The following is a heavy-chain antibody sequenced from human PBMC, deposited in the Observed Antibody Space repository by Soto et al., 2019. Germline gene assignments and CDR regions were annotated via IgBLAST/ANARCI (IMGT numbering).Heavy chain of an antibody. V-gene: IGHV3-7*04. D-gene: IGHD2-2*01. J-gene: IGHJ6*02. CDR3: ARGPATAWDYYYYGMDV. Sequence: PGGSLRLSCSASGFTFSSYWMSWVRQAPGKGLEWVANIKQDGSEKYYVDSVKGRFTISRDNAKNSLYLQMNSLRAEDTAVYYCARGPATAWDYYYYGMDVWGQGTTVTFSS. CDR1: GFTFSSYW. CDR2: IKQDGSEK.